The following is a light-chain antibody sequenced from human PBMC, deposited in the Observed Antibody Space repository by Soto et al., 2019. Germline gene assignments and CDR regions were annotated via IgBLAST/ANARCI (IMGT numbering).Light chain of an antibody. Sequence: SALTQPPSASGSPGQSVTISCTGTSSDVGAYNYVSWYQQHPGKAPKLMIYEVSKRPSGVPDRFSGSKSGNTASLTVSGLEAEDEADYYCSSHAGSRVFGGGTKVTVL. J-gene: IGLJ2*01. CDR3: SSHAGSRV. CDR1: SSDVGAYNY. CDR2: EVS. V-gene: IGLV2-8*01.